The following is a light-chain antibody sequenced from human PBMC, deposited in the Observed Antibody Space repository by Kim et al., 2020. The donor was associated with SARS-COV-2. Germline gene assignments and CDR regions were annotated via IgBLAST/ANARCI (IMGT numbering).Light chain of an antibody. CDR3: QQYNSYSIT. J-gene: IGKJ5*01. CDR2: KAF. Sequence: DIRMTQSPSTLSASVGDRVTITCRASQSISTWLAWYQQKPGKAPKLLIYKAFRLEGGVPSRFSGSGSGTEFTLTISSLQPDDFATYYCQQYNSYSITFGQGTRLEIK. V-gene: IGKV1-5*03. CDR1: QSISTW.